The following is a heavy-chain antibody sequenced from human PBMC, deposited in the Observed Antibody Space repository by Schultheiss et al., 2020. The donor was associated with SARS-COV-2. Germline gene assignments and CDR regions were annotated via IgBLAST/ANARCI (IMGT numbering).Heavy chain of an antibody. V-gene: IGHV4-39*01. CDR1: GDSIPTNTYY. CDR2: VYSSGST. J-gene: IGHJ4*02. CDR3: ARGNDFVYFFDS. Sequence: SQTLSLTCTVSGDSIPTNTYYWGWIRQPPGKRLEWIGTVYSSGSTYYNPALKSRVTMSVDTSRNQFSLRLNSVTAADTAIYYCARGNDFVYFFDSWGQGTLVTVSS. D-gene: IGHD3-3*01.